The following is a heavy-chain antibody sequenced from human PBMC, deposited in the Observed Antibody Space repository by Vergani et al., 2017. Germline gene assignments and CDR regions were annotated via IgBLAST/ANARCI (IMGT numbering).Heavy chain of an antibody. D-gene: IGHD1-1*01. CDR1: GFTSSYYG. CDR2: ISYDGTQK. CDR3: ATKSCGTPGCQIGYFRE. J-gene: IGHJ1*01. V-gene: IGHV3-30*03. Sequence: QVHLVESGGGVVQPGRSLRLSCVVSGFTSSYYGMHWVRQAPGKGLEWVAVISYDGTQKYYADSVKGRFTISRDNSKSTLYLQMNSLRTEDTAVYYWATKSCGTPGCQIGYFREWCQGTLVTVSS.